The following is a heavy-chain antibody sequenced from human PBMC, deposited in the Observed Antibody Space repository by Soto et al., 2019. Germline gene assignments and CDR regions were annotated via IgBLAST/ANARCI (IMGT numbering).Heavy chain of an antibody. J-gene: IGHJ4*02. D-gene: IGHD6-19*01. CDR1: GFTFDDYA. Sequence: GGSLRLSCAASGFTFDDYAMHWVRQAPGKGLEWVSGISWNSGSIGYADSVKGRFTISRDNAKNSLYLQMNSLRAEDTALYYCAKDMWAGVGSPDFDYWGQGTLVTVSS. CDR3: AKDMWAGVGSPDFDY. CDR2: ISWNSGSI. V-gene: IGHV3-9*01.